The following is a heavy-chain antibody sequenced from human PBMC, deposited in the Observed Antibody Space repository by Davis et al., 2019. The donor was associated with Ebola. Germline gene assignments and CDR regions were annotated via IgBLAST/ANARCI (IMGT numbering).Heavy chain of an antibody. Sequence: SVKVSCKASGGTFSSYAISWVRQAPGQGLEWMGGIIPILGTTNYAQKFQGRVTITADESTGTAYMEVSSLRSEDTAVYYCTRAPTEWPPRYWGQGTLVTVSS. D-gene: IGHD3-3*01. CDR2: IIPILGTT. J-gene: IGHJ4*02. CDR3: TRAPTEWPPRY. V-gene: IGHV1-69*13. CDR1: GGTFSSYA.